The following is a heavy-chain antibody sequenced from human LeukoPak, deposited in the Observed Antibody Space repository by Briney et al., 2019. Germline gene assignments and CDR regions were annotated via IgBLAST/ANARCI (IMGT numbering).Heavy chain of an antibody. CDR1: GFTVSSNY. Sequence: GSLRLSCATSGFTVSSNYMSWLRQAPGKGLEWVSVIYSGGSTYYADSVKGRFTISRDNSMNTLYLQMNSLRAEDTAVYYCARAASISGYSNAEYFQEWGQGTLVTVSS. J-gene: IGHJ1*01. CDR2: IYSGGST. D-gene: IGHD3-22*01. V-gene: IGHV3-53*01. CDR3: ARAASISGYSNAEYFQE.